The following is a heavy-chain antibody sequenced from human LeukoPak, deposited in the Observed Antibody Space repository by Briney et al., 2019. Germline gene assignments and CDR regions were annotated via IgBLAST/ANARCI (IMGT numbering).Heavy chain of an antibody. CDR1: GYTFTSYG. Sequence: ASVKVSCKASGYTFTSYGISWVRQAPVQGLEWMGWISAYNGNTNYAQKLQGRVTMTTDTSTSTAYMELRSLRSDDTAVYYCARVMASWNSLDVWGKGTTVTVSS. CDR2: ISAYNGNT. D-gene: IGHD1-7*01. J-gene: IGHJ6*04. V-gene: IGHV1-18*01. CDR3: ARVMASWNSLDV.